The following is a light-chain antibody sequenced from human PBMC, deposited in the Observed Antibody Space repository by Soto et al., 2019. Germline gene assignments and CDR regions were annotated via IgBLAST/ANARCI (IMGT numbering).Light chain of an antibody. Sequence: QSALTQPASVSGSPGQSITISCTGTSGDVGNYNLVSWYQQHPGKAPKLMIYEVNKRPSGVSYRFSGSRSGNTATLTISGLQTEDEADYFCCSYAGSNIHYVFGTATKLTVL. CDR1: SGDVGNYNL. V-gene: IGLV2-23*02. CDR2: EVN. CDR3: CSYAGSNIHYV. J-gene: IGLJ1*01.